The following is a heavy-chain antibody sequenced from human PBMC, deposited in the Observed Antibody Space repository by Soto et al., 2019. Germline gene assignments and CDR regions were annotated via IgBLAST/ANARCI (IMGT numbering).Heavy chain of an antibody. D-gene: IGHD4-17*01. CDR2: TRNKANSYTT. V-gene: IGHV3-72*01. J-gene: IGHJ6*02. CDR3: ARDGRLAGDYEPSHEWDYYYGMDV. CDR1: GFTFSDHY. Sequence: GGSLRLSCAASGFTFSDHYMDWVRQAPGKGLEWVGRTRNKANSYTTEYAASVKGRFTISRDDSKNSLYLQMNSLKTEDTAVYYCARDGRLAGDYEPSHEWDYYYGMDVWGQGTTVTVSS.